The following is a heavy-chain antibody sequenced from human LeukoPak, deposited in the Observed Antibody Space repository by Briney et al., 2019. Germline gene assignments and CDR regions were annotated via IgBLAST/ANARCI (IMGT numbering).Heavy chain of an antibody. J-gene: IGHJ6*03. Sequence: ASVKVSCKASGGTFSSYAISWVRQAPGQGLEWMGGIIPIFGTANYAQKFQGRVTITADESTSTAYMELSSLRSEDTAVYYCAREDGAVVATGYYYYMDVWGKGTTVTISS. D-gene: IGHD6-19*01. CDR3: AREDGAVVATGYYYYMDV. CDR2: IIPIFGTA. CDR1: GGTFSSYA. V-gene: IGHV1-69*13.